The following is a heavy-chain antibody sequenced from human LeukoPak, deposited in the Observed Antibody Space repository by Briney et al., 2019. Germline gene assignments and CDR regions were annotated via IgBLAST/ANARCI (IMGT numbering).Heavy chain of an antibody. CDR2: IYYSGST. V-gene: IGHV4-30-4*01. CDR3: AREIGDFWSGYYPYYFDY. J-gene: IGHJ4*02. Sequence: PSETLSLTCTVSGGSISSGDYYWSWIRQPPGKGLEWIGYIYYSGSTYYNPSLKSRVTISVDTSKNQFSLKLSSVTAADTAVYYCAREIGDFWSGYYPYYFDYWGQGTLVTVSS. D-gene: IGHD3-3*01. CDR1: GGSISSGDYY.